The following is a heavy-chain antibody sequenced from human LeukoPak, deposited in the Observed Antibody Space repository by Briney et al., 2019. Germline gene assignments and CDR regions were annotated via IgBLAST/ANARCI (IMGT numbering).Heavy chain of an antibody. Sequence: ASVKVSCKASGYTFTSYGMNWVRQAPGQGLEWMGWINTNTGNQTYAQGFTGRFVFSLDTSVSTAYLQISSLKAEDTAVYYCARSNWGDLLDYWGQGTLVTVSS. J-gene: IGHJ4*02. CDR2: INTNTGNQ. D-gene: IGHD7-27*01. CDR1: GYTFTSYG. CDR3: ARSNWGDLLDY. V-gene: IGHV7-4-1*02.